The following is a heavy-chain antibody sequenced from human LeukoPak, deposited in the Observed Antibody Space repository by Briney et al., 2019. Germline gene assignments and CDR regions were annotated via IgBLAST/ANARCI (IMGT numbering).Heavy chain of an antibody. CDR3: ARANGDYYFDY. V-gene: IGHV4-59*01. CDR2: IYYSGST. CDR1: GGSISSYY. J-gene: IGHJ4*02. Sequence: TSETLSLTCTVSGGSISSYYWSWIRQPPGKGLEWIGYIYYSGSTNYNPSLRSRVTISVDTSKNQFSLKLSSVTAADTAVYYCARANGDYYFDYWGQGTLVTVSS. D-gene: IGHD4-17*01.